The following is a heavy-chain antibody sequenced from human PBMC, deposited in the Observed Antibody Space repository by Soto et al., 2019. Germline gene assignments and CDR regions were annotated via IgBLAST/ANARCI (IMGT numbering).Heavy chain of an antibody. Sequence: QVQLVESGGGVVQPGRSLRLSCAASGFTFSSYVMHWVRQAPGKGLEWVAVISYDGKNKYYADSVKGRFTISRDNSKNTLYLQMSSLRPEDTAVYYCAKDFDVAAAAYYFDYWGQGTLVTVSS. V-gene: IGHV3-30*18. J-gene: IGHJ4*02. D-gene: IGHD6-13*01. CDR2: ISYDGKNK. CDR3: AKDFDVAAAAYYFDY. CDR1: GFTFSSYV.